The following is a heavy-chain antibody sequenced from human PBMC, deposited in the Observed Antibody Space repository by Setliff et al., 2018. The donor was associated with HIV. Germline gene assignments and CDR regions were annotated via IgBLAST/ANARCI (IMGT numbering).Heavy chain of an antibody. V-gene: IGHV1-2*04. CDR2: INADTGAV. J-gene: IGHJ3*02. CDR3: ARGGVGVRLSALAPFDN. D-gene: IGHD3-10*01. CDR1: GYRFSDHY. Sequence: ASVKVSCKASGYRFSDHYIHWLRLKRGRGMEWKGWINADTGAVNYAPNFGGWVTMTTDTSRSTAYMEVKSLKMDDTVDFFCARGGVGVRLSALAPFDNWGQGTRVSVSS.